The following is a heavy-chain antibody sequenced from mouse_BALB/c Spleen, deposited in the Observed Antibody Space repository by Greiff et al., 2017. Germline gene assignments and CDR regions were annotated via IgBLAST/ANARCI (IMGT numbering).Heavy chain of an antibody. J-gene: IGHJ4*01. CDR1: GYTFSSYW. CDR2: ILPGSGST. V-gene: IGHV1-9*01. Sequence: VQLQQSGAELMKPGASVKISCKATGYTFSSYWIEWVKQRPGHGLEWIGEILPGSGSTNYNEKFKGKATFTADTSSNTAYMQLSSLTSEDSAVYYCARPYRYGAMDYWGQGNSVTVAS. D-gene: IGHD2-14*01. CDR3: ARPYRYGAMDY.